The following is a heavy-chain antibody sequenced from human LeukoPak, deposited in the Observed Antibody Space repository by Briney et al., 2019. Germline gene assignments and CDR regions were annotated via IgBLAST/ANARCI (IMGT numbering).Heavy chain of an antibody. CDR3: AKTRDGYNYE. CDR2: IYYSGST. D-gene: IGHD5-24*01. J-gene: IGHJ4*02. V-gene: IGHV4-39*07. CDR1: GGSISSSSYY. Sequence: SETLSLTCTVSGGSISSSSYYWGWIRQPPGKGLEWIGSIYYSGSTYYNPSLKSRVTISVDTSKNQFSLKLSSVTAADTAVYYCAKTRDGYNYEWGQGTLVTVSS.